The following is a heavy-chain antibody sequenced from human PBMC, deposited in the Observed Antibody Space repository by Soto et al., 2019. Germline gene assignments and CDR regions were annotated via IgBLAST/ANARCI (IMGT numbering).Heavy chain of an antibody. Sequence: SETLSLTCAVYGGSFTDYYWSWIRRPPGKGLEWIGEVNHSGFTNYNPSLKTRVAMSIDTSKNQFSLKLNSLTAADTAVYYCARVSQLLYGDPPGFWGQGTLVTVSS. V-gene: IGHV4-34*01. J-gene: IGHJ4*02. CDR3: ARVSQLLYGDPPGF. CDR1: GGSFTDYY. CDR2: VNHSGFT. D-gene: IGHD2-2*02.